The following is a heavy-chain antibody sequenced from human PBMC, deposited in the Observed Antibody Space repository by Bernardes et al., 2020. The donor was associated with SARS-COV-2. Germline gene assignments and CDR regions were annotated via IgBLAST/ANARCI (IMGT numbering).Heavy chain of an antibody. CDR1: GFTFSSYD. J-gene: IGHJ3*01. V-gene: IGHV3-13*01. CDR2: IGTAGDT. CDR3: ARDVGGTDWRFGFDV. D-gene: IGHD3-9*01. Sequence: GGSLRLSCAASGFTFSSYDMHWVRQATGKGLEWVSAIGTAGDTYYPGSVKGRFTISRENAKNSLYLQMNSLRAGDTAVYYCARDVGGTDWRFGFDVWGPGTMVHVSS.